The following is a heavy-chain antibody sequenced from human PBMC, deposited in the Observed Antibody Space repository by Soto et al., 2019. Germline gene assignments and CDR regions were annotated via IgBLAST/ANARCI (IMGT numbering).Heavy chain of an antibody. CDR2: IWYDGSNK. J-gene: IGHJ4*02. Sequence: QVQLVESGGGVVQSGRSLRLSCAASGFTFSSYGMHWVRQAPGKGLEWVAVIWYDGSNKYYADSVKGRFTISRDNSKNTLYLQMNSLRAEDTAVYYCARQALWFGELLAPPYYFDYWGQGTLVTVSS. CDR3: ARQALWFGELLAPPYYFDY. D-gene: IGHD3-10*01. V-gene: IGHV3-33*01. CDR1: GFTFSSYG.